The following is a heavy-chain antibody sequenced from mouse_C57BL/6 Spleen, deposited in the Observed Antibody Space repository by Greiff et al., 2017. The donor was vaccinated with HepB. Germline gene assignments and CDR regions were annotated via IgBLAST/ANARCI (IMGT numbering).Heavy chain of an antibody. CDR2: IWSGGST. Sequence: QVQLKQSGPGLVQPSQSLSITCTVSGFSLTSYGVHWVRQSPGKGLEWLGVIWSGGSTDYNAAFISRLSISKDNSKSQVFFKRNSLQADDTAIYYCARPSTMVTTGYWYFDVWGTGTTVTVSS. CDR3: ARPSTMVTTGYWYFDV. CDR1: GFSLTSYG. D-gene: IGHD2-2*01. J-gene: IGHJ1*03. V-gene: IGHV2-2*01.